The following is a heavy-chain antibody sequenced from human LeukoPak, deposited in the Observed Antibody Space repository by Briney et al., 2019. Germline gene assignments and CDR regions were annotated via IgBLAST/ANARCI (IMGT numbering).Heavy chain of an antibody. D-gene: IGHD2/OR15-2a*01. J-gene: IGHJ4*02. CDR1: GFTFSYYA. CDR3: ARCTAGNIDY. V-gene: IGHV3-23*01. Sequence: GGSLRLSCAASGFTFSYYAMSWVRQSPGRGLEWVSALSGSGGSTYYADSVKGRFTISRDNSKNTLYLRMNSLRAEDTAVYYCARCTAGNIDYWGQGTLVTVSS. CDR2: LSGSGGST.